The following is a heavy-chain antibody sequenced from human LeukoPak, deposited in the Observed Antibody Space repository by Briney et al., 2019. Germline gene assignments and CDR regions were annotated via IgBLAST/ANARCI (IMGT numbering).Heavy chain of an antibody. CDR3: TRGQSSGYSSGDY. J-gene: IGHJ4*02. CDR2: IESDGTTT. D-gene: IGHD3-22*01. CDR1: GFTFSRYW. V-gene: IGHV3-74*01. Sequence: GGSLRLSCAASGFTFSRYWMHWVRQAPGKGLVWVSRIESDGTTTTYADSVKGRFTTSRDNAKNTLYLQMNSLRAEDTAVYYCTRGQSSGYSSGDYWGQGTLVTVSS.